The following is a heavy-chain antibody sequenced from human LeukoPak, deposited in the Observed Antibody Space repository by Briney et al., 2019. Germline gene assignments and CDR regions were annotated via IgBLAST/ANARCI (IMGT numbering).Heavy chain of an antibody. D-gene: IGHD1-26*01. CDR3: ARAIVGRLDY. J-gene: IGHJ4*02. CDR2: ISYDGSNK. V-gene: IGHV3-30-3*01. Sequence: GGSLRLSCAASGFTFSSYAMHWVRQAPGKGLEWVAAISYDGSNKYYADSVKGRFTISRDNSKNTLYLQMNSLRAEDTAVYYCARAIVGRLDYWGQGTLVTVSS. CDR1: GFTFSSYA.